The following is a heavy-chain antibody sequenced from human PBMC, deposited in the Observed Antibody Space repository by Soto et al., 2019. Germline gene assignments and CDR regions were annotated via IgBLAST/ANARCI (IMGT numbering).Heavy chain of an antibody. CDR1: GYIFTTYG. D-gene: IGHD1-1*01. J-gene: IGHJ4*02. CDR2: ISAHNGNT. Sequence: QVHLVQSGAEVKKPGASVKVSCKGSGYIFTTYGITWVRQAPGQGLEWMGWISAHNGNTNYAQKLPGRVTVTKDTSTSTAYMQLTHLTSDATSVYYCARGRYGDYWGQGALVTVSS. CDR3: ARGRYGDY. V-gene: IGHV1-18*01.